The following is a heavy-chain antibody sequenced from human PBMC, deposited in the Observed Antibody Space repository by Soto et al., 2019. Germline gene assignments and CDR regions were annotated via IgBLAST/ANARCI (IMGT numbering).Heavy chain of an antibody. CDR2: IWYDGSNK. D-gene: IGHD5-12*01. Sequence: PRGSLRRSCAASGFTFSSYGMHWVRQAPGKGLEWVAVIWYDGSNKYYADSVKGRFTISRDNSKNTLYLQMNSLRAEDTAVYYCARGYSNTKNRGWSDPWGQGTLVTVSS. CDR1: GFTFSSYG. J-gene: IGHJ5*02. V-gene: IGHV3-33*01. CDR3: ARGYSNTKNRGWSDP.